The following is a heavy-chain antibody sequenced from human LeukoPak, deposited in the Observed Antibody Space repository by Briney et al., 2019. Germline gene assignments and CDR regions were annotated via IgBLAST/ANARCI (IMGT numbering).Heavy chain of an antibody. CDR2: ISGSGGST. V-gene: IGHV3-23*01. CDR1: GFTFSSYA. D-gene: IGHD3-9*01. CDR3: ASILTYSDY. J-gene: IGHJ4*02. Sequence: PGGSLRPSCAASGFTFSSYAISWVRQAPGKGLEWVSAISGSGGSTYYADSVKGRFTISRDNSKNTLYLQMNSLRAEDTAVYYCASILTYSDYWGQGTLVTVSS.